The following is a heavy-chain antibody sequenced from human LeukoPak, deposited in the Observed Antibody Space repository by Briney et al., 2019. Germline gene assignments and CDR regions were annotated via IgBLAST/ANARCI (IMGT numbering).Heavy chain of an antibody. J-gene: IGHJ6*04. Sequence: ASVKVSCKASGYTFTSYGISWVRQAPGQGLEWMGWISAYNGNTNYAQKLQGRVTMTTDTSTSTAYMELRSLRSDDTAVYFCAAIPVFGVVLHQEPVWGKGTTVTVSS. D-gene: IGHD3-3*01. CDR3: AAIPVFGVVLHQEPV. V-gene: IGHV1-18*01. CDR2: ISAYNGNT. CDR1: GYTFTSYG.